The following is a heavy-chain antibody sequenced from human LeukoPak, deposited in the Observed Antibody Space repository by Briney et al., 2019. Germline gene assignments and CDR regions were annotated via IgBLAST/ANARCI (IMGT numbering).Heavy chain of an antibody. Sequence: PSETLSLTCTVSGGSISSSSYHWSWIRQPPGKGLECIGYIYSSGSTNYNPSLKSRVTISVDTSKNQFSLKLSSVTAADTAVYYCARARNYYDSSGFYYEGDAFDIWGHGTMVTVSS. J-gene: IGHJ3*02. CDR2: IYSSGST. CDR1: GGSISSSSYH. CDR3: ARARNYYDSSGFYYEGDAFDI. V-gene: IGHV4-61*01. D-gene: IGHD3-22*01.